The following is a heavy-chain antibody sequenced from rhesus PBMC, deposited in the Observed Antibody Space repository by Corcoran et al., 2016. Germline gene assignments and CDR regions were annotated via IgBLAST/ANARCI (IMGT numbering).Heavy chain of an antibody. J-gene: IGHJ2*01. D-gene: IGHD6-25*01. Sequence: QVQLQESGPGLVKPSETLSLTCAVSGGSVSSSNWWSWIRQPPGKGLEWIGYISGSSCSTDYNPSLKCRVTISTDASKDQFSLKLSSVTAADTAVYYCAGCEGGSYYWYFDLWGPGTPITISS. V-gene: IGHV4-65*01. CDR1: GGSVSSSNW. CDR3: AGCEGGSYYWYFDL. CDR2: ISGSSCST.